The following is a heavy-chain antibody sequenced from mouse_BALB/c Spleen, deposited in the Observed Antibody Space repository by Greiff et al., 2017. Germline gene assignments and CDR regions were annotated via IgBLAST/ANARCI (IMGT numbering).Heavy chain of an antibody. CDR1: GFNIKDYY. J-gene: IGHJ2*01. Sequence: VQLQQSGAELVRSGASVKLSCTASGFNIKDYYMHWVKQRPEQGLEWIGWIDPENGDTEYAPKFQGKATMTADTSSNTAYLQLSSLTSEDTAVYYCAFHYYGSSYEVYFDYWGQGTTLTVSS. D-gene: IGHD1-1*01. V-gene: IGHV14-4*02. CDR2: IDPENGDT. CDR3: AFHYYGSSYEVYFDY.